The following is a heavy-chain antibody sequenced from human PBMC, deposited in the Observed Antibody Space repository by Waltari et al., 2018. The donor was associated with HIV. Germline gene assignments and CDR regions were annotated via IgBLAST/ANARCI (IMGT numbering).Heavy chain of an antibody. Sequence: QVPLQQSGPGLVKPSQTLSLTCALSGDSVSTKTAAWNWIRQSPSRGLEWLGRTYYRSKWYNDYAVSVKSRININPDTSKNQFSLHLNSVTPEDTAVYYCARSPGRTSDFDYWGQGTLVTVSP. D-gene: IGHD1-1*01. CDR1: GDSVSTKTAA. J-gene: IGHJ4*02. V-gene: IGHV6-1*01. CDR3: ARSPGRTSDFDY. CDR2: TYYRSKWYN.